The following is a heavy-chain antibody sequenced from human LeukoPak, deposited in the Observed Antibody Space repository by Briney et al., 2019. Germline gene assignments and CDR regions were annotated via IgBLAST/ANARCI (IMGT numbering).Heavy chain of an antibody. CDR1: GYTFTSYG. CDR2: ISAYNGNT. D-gene: IGHD5-12*01. Sequence: ASVKVSCKASGYTFTSYGISWVRQAPGQGLEWMGWISAYNGNTNYAQKLQGRVTMTTDTSTSTAYMELRSLTSDDTAVYYCASSGGIVAMVGGYYYGMDVWGQGNTVTVSS. J-gene: IGHJ6*02. CDR3: ASSGGIVAMVGGYYYGMDV. V-gene: IGHV1-18*01.